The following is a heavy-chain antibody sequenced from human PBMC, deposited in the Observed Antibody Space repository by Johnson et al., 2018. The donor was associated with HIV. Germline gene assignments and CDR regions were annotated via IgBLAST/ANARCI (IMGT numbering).Heavy chain of an antibody. CDR1: GFTFSSYW. V-gene: IGHV3-7*05. CDR2: IKQDGSEK. CDR3: ARHQLLVHDVFNI. J-gene: IGHJ3*02. Sequence: EKLVESGGGVVQPGGSLRLSCAASGFTFSSYWMSWVRQAPGRGLEWLANIKQDGSEKDYVDSVKGRFTISRDNAKNSMYLQMNSLRADDTAVYYCARHQLLVHDVFNIWGQGTVVIVSS. D-gene: IGHD1-1*01.